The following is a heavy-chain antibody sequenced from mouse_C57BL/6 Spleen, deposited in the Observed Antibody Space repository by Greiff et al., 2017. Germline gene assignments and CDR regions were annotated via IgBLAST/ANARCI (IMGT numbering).Heavy chain of an antibody. CDR1: GFTFSSYG. CDR3: ARHDYGNYDYAMDY. CDR2: ISSGGSYT. Sequence: EVKLVESGGDLVKPGGSLKLSCAASGFTFSSYGMSWVRQTPDKRLEWVATISSGGSYTYYPDSVKGRFTISRDNAKNTLYLQMSSLKSEDTAMYYYARHDYGNYDYAMDYWGQGTSVTVSS. V-gene: IGHV5-6*01. J-gene: IGHJ4*01. D-gene: IGHD2-1*01.